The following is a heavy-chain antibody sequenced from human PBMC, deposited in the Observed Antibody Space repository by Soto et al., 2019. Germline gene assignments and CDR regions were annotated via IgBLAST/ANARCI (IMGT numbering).Heavy chain of an antibody. CDR2: INCGSGNT. CDR1: GYNFTTYA. V-gene: IGHV1-3*01. Sequence: QVQLVQSGAEVKQPGASASVSCKASGYNFTTYAVHWLRQAPGQGPEWMGWINCGSGNTVYSQKFQGRVTFTRDTSARTAYMDLNSLTSGDTAVYCCARGYSSCWTFDVWGRGTLVTVSS. J-gene: IGHJ4*02. D-gene: IGHD6-19*01. CDR3: ARGYSSCWTFDV.